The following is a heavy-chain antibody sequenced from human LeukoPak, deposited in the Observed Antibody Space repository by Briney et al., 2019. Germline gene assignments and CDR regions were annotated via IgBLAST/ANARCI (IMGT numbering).Heavy chain of an antibody. Sequence: EASVKVSCKASAYTFTNYYIHWVRQAPGQGLEWMGRINPSGDSTNYAQKFQGRVTMTRDTSTSTVYMELSSLRSEDAAVYYRARVRILTGYYVLDYWGQGTLVTVSS. CDR3: ARVRILTGYYVLDY. CDR2: INPSGDST. CDR1: AYTFTNYY. D-gene: IGHD3-9*01. V-gene: IGHV1-46*01. J-gene: IGHJ4*02.